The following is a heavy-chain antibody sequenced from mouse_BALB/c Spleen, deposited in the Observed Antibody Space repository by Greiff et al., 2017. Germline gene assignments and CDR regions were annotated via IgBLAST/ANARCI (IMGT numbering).Heavy chain of an antibody. CDR2: SRNKANDYTT. D-gene: IGHD2-14*01. Sequence: EVKLMESGGGLVQPGGSLRLSCATSGFTFSDFYMEWVRQPPGKRLEWIAASRNKANDYTTEYSATVKGRFIGSRDTSQSILYLQMKALRAEDTAIYYCARDGGGYDAWYFDVWGAGTTVTVSS. CDR3: ARDGGGYDAWYFDV. V-gene: IGHV7-1*02. J-gene: IGHJ1*01. CDR1: GFTFSDFY.